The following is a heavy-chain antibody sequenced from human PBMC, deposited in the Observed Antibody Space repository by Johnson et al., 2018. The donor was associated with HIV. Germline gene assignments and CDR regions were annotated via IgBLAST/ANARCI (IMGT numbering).Heavy chain of an antibody. V-gene: IGHV3-66*01. J-gene: IGHJ3*01. CDR1: GFTFSSYA. CDR2: IYSGGST. Sequence: VQLVESGGGVVQPGRSLRLSCAASGFTFSSYAMHWVRQAPGKGLEWVAVIYSGGSTYYADSVKGRFTISRDNSKNTLYLQMNSLRAEDTAVYYCARDCGGDDAFDVWGQGTMVTVSS. D-gene: IGHD2-21*02. CDR3: ARDCGGDDAFDV.